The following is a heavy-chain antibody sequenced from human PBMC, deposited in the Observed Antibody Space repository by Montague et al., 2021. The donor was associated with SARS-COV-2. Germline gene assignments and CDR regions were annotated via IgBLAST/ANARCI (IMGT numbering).Heavy chain of an antibody. CDR1: GGSINTYY. V-gene: IGHV4-59*01. Sequence: SETLSLTCTVSGGSINTYYWSWIRKPPGKGLEFIGYIYYSGSTNYNPSLKSRVTISVDTSKNQFSLKLSSVTAADTAVYYCARPPINDYGDYRTGYLYFQPWGQGTLVTVSS. D-gene: IGHD4-17*01. CDR3: ARPPINDYGDYRTGYLYFQP. CDR2: IYYSGST. J-gene: IGHJ1*01.